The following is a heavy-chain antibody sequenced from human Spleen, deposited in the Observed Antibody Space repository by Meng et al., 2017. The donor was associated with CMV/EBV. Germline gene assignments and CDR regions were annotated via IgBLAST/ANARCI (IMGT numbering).Heavy chain of an antibody. CDR2: IVHSGSA. J-gene: IGHJ4*02. D-gene: IGHD2-21*01. CDR3: ARGVYGLEVGGDYSFDY. Sequence: GSFGVYYWSWLRQPPGKGLEWIGEIVHSGSAIYNPSLKSRVTMSVDTSKNQFSLRLNSVTAADTAVYFCARGVYGLEVGGDYSFDYWGQGALVTVSS. CDR1: GSFGVYY. V-gene: IGHV4-34*01.